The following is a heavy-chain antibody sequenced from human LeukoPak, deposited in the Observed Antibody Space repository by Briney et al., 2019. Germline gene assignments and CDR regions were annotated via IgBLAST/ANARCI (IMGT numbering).Heavy chain of an antibody. Sequence: GGSLRLSCAASGFTFRSYGMHWVRQAPGKGLEWVTVISTDGKDKKYADSVKGRFTISRDNSKNTLYLQMNSLRAEDTAVYYCAKVGAMVRGVIIPPPSYGMDVWGQGTTVTVSS. J-gene: IGHJ6*02. V-gene: IGHV3-30*18. CDR2: ISTDGKDK. CDR3: AKVGAMVRGVIIPPPSYGMDV. CDR1: GFTFRSYG. D-gene: IGHD3-10*01.